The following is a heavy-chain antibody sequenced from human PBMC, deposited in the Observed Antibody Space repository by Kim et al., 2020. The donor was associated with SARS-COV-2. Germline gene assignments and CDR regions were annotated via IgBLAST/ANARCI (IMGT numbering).Heavy chain of an antibody. D-gene: IGHD5-18*01. J-gene: IGHJ4*02. CDR1: GFTFSNYG. CDR2: ISGDSTYI. V-gene: IGHV3-23*01. Sequence: GGSLRLSCAASGFTFSNYGMNWVRQAPGKGLQWVSAISGDSTYIYYADSVKGRFTISRDNSKNTLYLQMNSLRAEDTAMYFCAKVDTSFVFYVHWGQGTLVTVSS. CDR3: AKVDTSFVFYVH.